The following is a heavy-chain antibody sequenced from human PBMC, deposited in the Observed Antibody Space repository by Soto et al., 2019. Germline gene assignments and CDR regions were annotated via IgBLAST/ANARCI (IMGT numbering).Heavy chain of an antibody. J-gene: IGHJ1*01. V-gene: IGHV4-59*01. D-gene: IGHD3-22*01. CDR1: GGSISSYY. CDR2: IYYSGST. CDR3: AREGYYDSLQH. Sequence: QVQLQESGPGLVKPSETLSLTCTVSGGSISSYYWSWIRQPPGKGLEWIGYIYYSGSTNYNPSLKSRVTISVDTSKNQFSLKLSSVTAADTAVYYCAREGYYDSLQHWGQGTLVTVSS.